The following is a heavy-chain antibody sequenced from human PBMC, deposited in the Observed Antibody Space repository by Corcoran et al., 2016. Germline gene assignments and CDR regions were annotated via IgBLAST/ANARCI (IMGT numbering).Heavy chain of an antibody. V-gene: IGHV4-38-2*02. CDR3: ARPKNSGTVYSAFDI. CDR2: IYDSGST. D-gene: IGHD1-26*01. Sequence: VQLQESGPGLVKPSETLSLPCTVSGYSISSGYYWGWIRQPPGKGLECIGSIYDSGSTYYNPSLKSRVTISIGTSKNQSSLKLSSVTAADTAVYYCARPKNSGTVYSAFDIWGQGTMVTVSS. CDR1: GYSISSGYY. J-gene: IGHJ3*02.